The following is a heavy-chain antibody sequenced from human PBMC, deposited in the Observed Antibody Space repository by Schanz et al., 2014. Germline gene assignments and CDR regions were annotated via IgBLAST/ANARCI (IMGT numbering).Heavy chain of an antibody. Sequence: EVQLVESGGGLIQPGGSLRLSCAVSGFTVNTNYMSWVRQAPGKGLEWNSSRYINSGSTQYADSVKGRFIISRDSSKNTLFLQMNSLRAEDTAVYFCARDGGRDGYNLAFDVWGQGTLVTVSS. CDR3: ARDGGRDGYNLAFDV. D-gene: IGHD5-12*01. CDR1: GFTVNTNY. V-gene: IGHV3-53*01. CDR2: RYINSGST. J-gene: IGHJ3*01.